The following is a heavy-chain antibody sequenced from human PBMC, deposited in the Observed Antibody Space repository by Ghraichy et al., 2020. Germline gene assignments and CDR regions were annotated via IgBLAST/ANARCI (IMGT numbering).Heavy chain of an antibody. V-gene: IGHV1-2*02. CDR1: GYTFIGYY. D-gene: IGHD3-10*01. J-gene: IGHJ4*02. CDR2: INPDSGGT. Sequence: ASVKVSCKASGYTFIGYYIHWVRQAPGQGLEWMGWINPDSGGTNYAQKFQGRVTLTRDTSINTAYMELSRLTSDDTAVYYCAKLSGTYSSPSLFYFDYWGQGTLVTVSS. CDR3: AKLSGTYSSPSLFYFDY.